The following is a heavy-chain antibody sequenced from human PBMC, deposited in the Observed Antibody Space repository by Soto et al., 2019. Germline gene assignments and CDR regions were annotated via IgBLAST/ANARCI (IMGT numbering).Heavy chain of an antibody. V-gene: IGHV1-69*01. D-gene: IGHD2-2*01. CDR3: ARSGCSSTSCYEDVYFDY. Sequence: QVQLVQSGAEVKKPGSSVKVSCKASGGTFSSYAISWVRQAPGQGLEWMGGIIPIFGTANYAQTFQGRVTITADESTSTAYMELSSLRSEDTAVYYCARSGCSSTSCYEDVYFDYWGQGTLVTVSS. J-gene: IGHJ4*02. CDR1: GGTFSSYA. CDR2: IIPIFGTA.